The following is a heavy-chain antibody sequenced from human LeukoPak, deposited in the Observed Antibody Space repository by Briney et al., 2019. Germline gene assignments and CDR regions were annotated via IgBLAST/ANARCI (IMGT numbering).Heavy chain of an antibody. Sequence: ASVKVSCKASGYTFTSYYMHWVRQAPGQGLEWMGIINPSGGSTSYAQKFQGRVTMTRDMSTSTVYMELSSLRSEDAAVYYCARKGVAARGFDYWGQGTLVTVSS. D-gene: IGHD6-6*01. CDR3: ARKGVAARGFDY. V-gene: IGHV1-46*01. J-gene: IGHJ4*02. CDR2: INPSGGST. CDR1: GYTFTSYY.